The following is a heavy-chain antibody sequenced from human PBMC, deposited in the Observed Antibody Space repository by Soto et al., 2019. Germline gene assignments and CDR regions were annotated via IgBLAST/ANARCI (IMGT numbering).Heavy chain of an antibody. CDR2: ISSSSSYI. Sequence: PGESLKISCAASGFTFSSYSMNWVRQAPGKGLEWVSSISSSSSYIYYADSVKGRFTISRDNAKNSLYLQMNSLRAEDTAVYYCARDLSGYCSGGSCRYIDYWGRGTLVTVSS. J-gene: IGHJ4*02. D-gene: IGHD2-15*01. V-gene: IGHV3-21*01. CDR3: ARDLSGYCSGGSCRYIDY. CDR1: GFTFSSYS.